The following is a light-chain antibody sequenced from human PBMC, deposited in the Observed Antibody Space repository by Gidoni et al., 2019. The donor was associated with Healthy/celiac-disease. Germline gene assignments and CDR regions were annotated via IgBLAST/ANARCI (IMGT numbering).Light chain of an antibody. J-gene: IGLJ2*01. Sequence: YELTQPPSVSVPPGQTASITCSGDKLGDKYACWYQQKPGQSPGLVIYQDSKRPSGIPEPFSGSNSGNTATLTISGTQAMDEADYYCQAWDSSNVVFGGGTKLTVL. CDR1: KLGDKY. CDR2: QDS. CDR3: QAWDSSNVV. V-gene: IGLV3-1*01.